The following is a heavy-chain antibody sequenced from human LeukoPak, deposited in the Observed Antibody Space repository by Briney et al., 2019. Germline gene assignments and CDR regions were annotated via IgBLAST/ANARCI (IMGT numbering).Heavy chain of an antibody. CDR1: GGSISSDY. V-gene: IGHV4-4*07. Sequence: ASETLSLTCTVSGGSISSDYWSWIRQPAGKGLEWIGRIYTSDNTIYNPSLRSRVTMSVDTSKNQFSLKLSSVTAADTAVYYCARGFVPAGMARYHYMDVWGKGTTVTVSS. CDR3: ARGFVPAGMARYHYMDV. J-gene: IGHJ6*03. D-gene: IGHD2-2*01. CDR2: IYTSDNT.